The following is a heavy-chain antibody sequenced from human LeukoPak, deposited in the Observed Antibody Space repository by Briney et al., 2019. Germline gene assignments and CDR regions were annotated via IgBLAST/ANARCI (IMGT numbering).Heavy chain of an antibody. CDR2: IYYSGST. J-gene: IGHJ4*02. CDR3: ARLGRYSSHFDY. D-gene: IGHD6-19*01. Sequence: SSETLSLTCTVSGGSISSGGYYWSWIRQHPGKGLGWIGYIYYSGSTYYNPSLKSRVTISVDTSKSQFSLKLSSVTAADTAVYYCARLGRYSSHFDYWGQGTLVTVSS. V-gene: IGHV4-31*03. CDR1: GGSISSGGYY.